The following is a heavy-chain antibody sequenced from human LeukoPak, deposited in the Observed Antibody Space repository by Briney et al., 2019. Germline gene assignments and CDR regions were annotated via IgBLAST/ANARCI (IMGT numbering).Heavy chain of an antibody. CDR1: GYSFISYW. J-gene: IGHJ6*02. Sequence: GESLKISFKGSGYSFISYWIGWVRPMPGKGLEWMGIIFPGDSDTRYSPSFQGHVTISADKSISTAYMQWNSLKASGTAMYFCARRNDYYGLDVWGQGTTVTVSS. D-gene: IGHD2-8*01. CDR3: ARRNDYYGLDV. CDR2: IFPGDSDT. V-gene: IGHV5-51*01.